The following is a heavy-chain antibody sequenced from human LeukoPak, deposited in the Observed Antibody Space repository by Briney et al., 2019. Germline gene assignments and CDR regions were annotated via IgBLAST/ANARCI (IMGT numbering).Heavy chain of an antibody. V-gene: IGHV3-23*01. CDR2: ISGSGGST. J-gene: IGHJ6*04. CDR3: AKDPIAAAQNYYYGMGV. CDR1: GFTFSSYA. D-gene: IGHD6-13*01. Sequence: GGSLRLSCAASGFTFSSYAMSWVRQAPGKGLEWVSAISGSGGSTYYADSVKGRFTISRDNSKNTLYLQMNSLRAEDTAVYYCAKDPIAAAQNYYYGMGVWGKGTTVTVSS.